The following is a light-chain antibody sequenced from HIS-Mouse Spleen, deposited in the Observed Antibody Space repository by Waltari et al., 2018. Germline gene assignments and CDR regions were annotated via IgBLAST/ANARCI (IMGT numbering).Light chain of an antibody. CDR2: RNN. J-gene: IGLJ1*01. CDR3: AAWDDSLSGRV. CDR1: SSYIGSTY. V-gene: IGLV1-47*01. Sequence: QSVLTQPPSASGTPGQRVTISCSGSSSYIGSTYVYWYQQRPGSAPKLLVDRNNQRPSGVPDRFSGSKSGTSASLAISGLRSEDEADYYCAAWDDSLSGRVFGTGTKVTVL.